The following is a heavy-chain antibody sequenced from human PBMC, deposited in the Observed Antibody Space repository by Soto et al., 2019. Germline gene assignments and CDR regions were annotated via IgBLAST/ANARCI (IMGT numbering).Heavy chain of an antibody. CDR1: GGSISSYY. CDR2: IYYSGST. D-gene: IGHD1-26*01. V-gene: IGHV4-59*01. Sequence: SETLSLTCTVSGGSISSYYWSWIRQPPGKGLEWIGYIYYSGSTNYNPSLKSRVTISVDTSKNQFSLKLSSVTAADTAVYYCARGHAIVGATLQNFDYWGQGTLVTVSS. J-gene: IGHJ4*02. CDR3: ARGHAIVGATLQNFDY.